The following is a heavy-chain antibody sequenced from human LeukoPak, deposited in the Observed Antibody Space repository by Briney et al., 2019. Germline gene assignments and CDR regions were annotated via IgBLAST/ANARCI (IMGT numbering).Heavy chain of an antibody. CDR3: ARAGGGLVFGYYFDY. V-gene: IGHV1-2*02. Sequence: ASVKVSCKASGYTFTGYYMHWVRQAPGQGLEWMGWINPNSGGTNYAQKFQGRVTMTRDTSISTAYMELSRLRSDDTAVYYCARAGGGLVFGYYFDYWGQGTLVTVSS. CDR2: INPNSGGT. D-gene: IGHD3-16*01. J-gene: IGHJ4*02. CDR1: GYTFTGYY.